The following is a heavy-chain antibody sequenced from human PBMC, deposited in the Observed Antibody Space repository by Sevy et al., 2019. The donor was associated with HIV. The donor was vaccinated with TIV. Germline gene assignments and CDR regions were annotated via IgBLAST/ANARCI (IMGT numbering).Heavy chain of an antibody. CDR3: AKNTAAVGVGGFDY. CDR2: IWYDGSDR. V-gene: IGHV3-30*02. D-gene: IGHD2-8*01. CDR1: GLSFSDYG. Sequence: GESLKISCTASGLSFSDYGMHWVRQAPGKGLEWVAVIWYDGSDRYYADSVKGRFTISRDNSKNILYLQMSSLRLEDTALYYCAKNTAAVGVGGFDYWGQGTLVTVSS. J-gene: IGHJ4*02.